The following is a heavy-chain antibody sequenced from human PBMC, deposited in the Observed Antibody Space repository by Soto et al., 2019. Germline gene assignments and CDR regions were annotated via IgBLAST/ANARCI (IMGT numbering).Heavy chain of an antibody. Sequence: EVQLLESGGGLVQPGGSLRLSCAASGFTFSNYAMSWVRQAPGKGLEWVSTISGAGGTTFYADSVKGRFTIYRDNSKSTVSLQWNSQRAEDTAIYYCGKDHEPYAWVRGDYWGKRTLVTVSS. J-gene: IGHJ4*02. CDR3: GKDHEPYAWVRGDY. D-gene: IGHD2-2*01. CDR1: GFTFSNYA. V-gene: IGHV3-23*01. CDR2: ISGAGGTT.